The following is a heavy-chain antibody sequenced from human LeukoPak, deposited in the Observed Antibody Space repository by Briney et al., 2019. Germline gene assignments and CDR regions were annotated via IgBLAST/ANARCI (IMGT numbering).Heavy chain of an antibody. V-gene: IGHV3-7*03. Sequence: GGSLRLSCAASGFTFSPYWMTWVRQAPGQRLEWVASINQDENHKHYVASVKGRFTISRDNAKNSLFLQMSSLRAEDTAVYYCVRSGPQSLDCYRYWGPGTLVTVSS. CDR1: GFTFSPYW. D-gene: IGHD2-21*02. CDR2: INQDENHK. CDR3: VRSGPQSLDCYRY. J-gene: IGHJ4*02.